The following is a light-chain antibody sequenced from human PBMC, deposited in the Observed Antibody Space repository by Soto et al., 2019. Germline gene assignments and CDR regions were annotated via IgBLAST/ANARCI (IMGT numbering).Light chain of an antibody. Sequence: QSALTQPASVSGSPGQSITISCTGTSSDVGGYNYVSWYQQHPGKAPKLMIYDVYYRPSGISNRFSASKSGNTASLTISGLQADDEADYYCSSYTGSRTVVFGGGTKVTVL. V-gene: IGLV2-14*03. J-gene: IGLJ2*01. CDR1: SSDVGGYNY. CDR2: DVY. CDR3: SSYTGSRTVV.